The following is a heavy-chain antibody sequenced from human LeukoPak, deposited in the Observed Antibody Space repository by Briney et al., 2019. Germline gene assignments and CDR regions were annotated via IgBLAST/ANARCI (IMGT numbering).Heavy chain of an antibody. CDR3: ARTAVAGTLRWFDL. V-gene: IGHV3-30*02. J-gene: IGHJ5*02. Sequence: PVGSLRLSCVASDFTFSNFGMHWVRQAPGKGLEWLSFIRYDGSNNYHADSVKGRFSISRNNSKNTLHLQMNTLRPDDTAAYYCARTAVAGTLRWFDLWGQGTLVIVSS. CDR2: IRYDGSNN. D-gene: IGHD6-19*01. CDR1: DFTFSNFG.